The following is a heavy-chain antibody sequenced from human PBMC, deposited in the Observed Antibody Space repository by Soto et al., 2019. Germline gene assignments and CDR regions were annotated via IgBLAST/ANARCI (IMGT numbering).Heavy chain of an antibody. V-gene: IGHV4-34*01. CDR2: INHSGST. CDR3: ASVSRYCSGGSCYPVAYYYYYYMAV. Sequence: PSETLSLTCAVYGGSFSGYYWSWIRQPPGKGLEWIGEINHSGSTNYNPSLKSRVTISVDTSKNQFSLKLSSVTAADTAVYYCASVSRYCSGGSCYPVAYYYYYYMAVWGKGTTVTVSS. D-gene: IGHD2-15*01. CDR1: GGSFSGYY. J-gene: IGHJ6*03.